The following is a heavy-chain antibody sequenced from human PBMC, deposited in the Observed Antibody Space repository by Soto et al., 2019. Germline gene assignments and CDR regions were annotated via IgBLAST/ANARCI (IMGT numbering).Heavy chain of an antibody. CDR1: GVSITSHY. CDR3: TVGGAGHPFDY. J-gene: IGHJ4*02. D-gene: IGHD3-16*01. CDR2: IHYIGST. V-gene: IGHV4-59*11. Sequence: QVQLQESGPGLVKPSETLSLTCTVSGVSITSHYWTWIRQPPGKGLEWIGNIHYIGSTNYSPSLKGRVIISVDTSENQSSLKLSSVTTADTAVYYCTVGGAGHPFDYWGQGTLVTVSS.